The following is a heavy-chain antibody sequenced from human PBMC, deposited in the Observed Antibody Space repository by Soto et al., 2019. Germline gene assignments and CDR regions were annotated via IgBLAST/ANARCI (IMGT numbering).Heavy chain of an antibody. Sequence: PSETLSLTCTVSGGSLSSYYWSWIRQPPGKGLEWIGYVHYSGSTNYNPSLKSRVTISVDTSKNQFSLRLSSVTAADTAVYYCARGDYDVLTGYYFDYWGQGTLVTVSS. CDR2: VHYSGST. D-gene: IGHD3-9*01. J-gene: IGHJ4*02. CDR1: GGSLSSYY. CDR3: ARGDYDVLTGYYFDY. V-gene: IGHV4-59*01.